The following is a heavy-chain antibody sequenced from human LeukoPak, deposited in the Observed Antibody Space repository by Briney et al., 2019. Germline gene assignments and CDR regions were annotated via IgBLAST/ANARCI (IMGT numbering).Heavy chain of an antibody. D-gene: IGHD3-22*01. CDR2: ISTGGST. V-gene: IGHV3-53*01. J-gene: IGHJ4*02. Sequence: GVSLRLSCVASGLTVSRHYMTWVRQAPGKGLEWLSVISTGGSTNYADSVKGRFTSSRDNSKNILYLQMNSLRAEDTAVYYCARDDYYDSSGLDYWGQGILVTVSS. CDR1: GLTVSRHY. CDR3: ARDDYYDSSGLDY.